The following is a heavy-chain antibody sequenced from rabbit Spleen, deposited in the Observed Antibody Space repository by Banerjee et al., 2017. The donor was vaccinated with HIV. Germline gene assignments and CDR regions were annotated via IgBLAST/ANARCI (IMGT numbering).Heavy chain of an antibody. CDR3: ASAYSDVYFTL. CDR2: IGTGSGST. CDR1: GVSFSSGYY. D-gene: IGHD6-1*01. V-gene: IGHV1S45*01. Sequence: EQLEESGGGLVKPEGSLTLTCEASGVSFSSGYYISWVRQAPGKGLEWIGCIGTGSGSTYYASWAKGRFTISKTSSTTVTLQIASLTAADTATYFCASAYSDVYFTLWGPGTLVTVS. J-gene: IGHJ4*01.